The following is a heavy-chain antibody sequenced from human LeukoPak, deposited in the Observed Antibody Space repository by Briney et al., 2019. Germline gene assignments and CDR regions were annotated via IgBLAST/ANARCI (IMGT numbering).Heavy chain of an antibody. Sequence: GESLKISCKGSGSRFTSYWIGWVRQMPGKGLEWMGIIYPGDSDTRYSPSFQGQVTISADKSISTAYLQWSSLKASDTAMYYCARSLGRLASEFDYWGQGTPVTVSS. D-gene: IGHD1-1*01. V-gene: IGHV5-51*01. J-gene: IGHJ4*02. CDR2: IYPGDSDT. CDR3: ARSLGRLASEFDY. CDR1: GSRFTSYW.